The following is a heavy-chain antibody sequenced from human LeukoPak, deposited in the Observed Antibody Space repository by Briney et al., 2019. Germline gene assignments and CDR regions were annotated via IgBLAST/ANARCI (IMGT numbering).Heavy chain of an antibody. J-gene: IGHJ6*02. CDR3: ARDNYGSDYYYGMDV. CDR2: ISSSSSYI. Sequence: PGGSLRLSCAASGFTFSSYSMNWVRQAPGKGPEWVSSISSSSSYIYYADSVKGRFTISRDNAKNSLYLQMNSLRAEDTAVYYCARDNYGSDYYYGMDVWGQGTTVTVSS. D-gene: IGHD4-11*01. CDR1: GFTFSSYS. V-gene: IGHV3-21*01.